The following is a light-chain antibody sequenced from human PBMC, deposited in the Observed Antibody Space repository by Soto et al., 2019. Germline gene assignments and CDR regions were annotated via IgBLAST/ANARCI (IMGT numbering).Light chain of an antibody. CDR2: NNG. V-gene: IGLV1-44*01. Sequence: QLVLTQTPSVSGTPGQRVTISCSGSRSNIGTNTVNWFQQLPGTAPKLLIYNNGQRPSGVPDRFSGYKSGTSATLAISGLQSEDEADYYCAAWDDSLNGHVVFGGGTKLTVL. CDR1: RSNIGTNT. J-gene: IGLJ2*01. CDR3: AAWDDSLNGHVV.